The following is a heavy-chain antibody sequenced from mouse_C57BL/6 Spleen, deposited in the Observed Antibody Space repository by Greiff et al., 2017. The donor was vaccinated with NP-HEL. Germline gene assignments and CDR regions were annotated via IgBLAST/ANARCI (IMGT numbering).Heavy chain of an antibody. D-gene: IGHD1-1*01. CDR1: GFTFSDYG. CDR3: ARDTTDYFDY. CDR2: ISSGSSTI. Sequence: DVKLVESGGGLVKPGGSLKLSCAASGFTFSDYGMHWVRQAPEKGLEWVAYISSGSSTIYYADKVKGRFTISRDNAKNTLFLQMTSLRSEDTAMYYCARDTTDYFDYWGHGTTLTVSS. J-gene: IGHJ2*01. V-gene: IGHV5-17*01.